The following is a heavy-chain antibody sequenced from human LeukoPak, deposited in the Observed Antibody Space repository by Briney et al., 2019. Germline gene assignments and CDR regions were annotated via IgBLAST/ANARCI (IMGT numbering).Heavy chain of an antibody. CDR3: ARAIAAPVFFDY. Sequence: SETLSLTCTASGGSITGTTYYWAWFRQPPGKGLEWIGSLYPSGSTYYSPSLKSRVSILLDTSKSQLSLNVRSVTAADTAVYYCARAIAAPVFFDYWGQGTLVTVSS. V-gene: IGHV4-39*01. D-gene: IGHD6-13*01. CDR2: LYPSGST. CDR1: GGSITGTTYY. J-gene: IGHJ4*02.